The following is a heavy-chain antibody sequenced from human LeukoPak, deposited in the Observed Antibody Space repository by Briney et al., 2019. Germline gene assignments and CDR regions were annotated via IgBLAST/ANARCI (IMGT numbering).Heavy chain of an antibody. CDR1: GGSISSYY. Sequence: SETLSLTCTVSGGSISSYYWSWIRQPAGKGLEWIGRIYTSGSTNYNPSLKSRVTMSVDTSKNQFSLKLSSVTAADTAVYYCARALYSSSWYEYMDVWGKGTTVTVSS. CDR2: IYTSGST. CDR3: ARALYSSSWYEYMDV. J-gene: IGHJ6*03. V-gene: IGHV4-4*07. D-gene: IGHD6-13*01.